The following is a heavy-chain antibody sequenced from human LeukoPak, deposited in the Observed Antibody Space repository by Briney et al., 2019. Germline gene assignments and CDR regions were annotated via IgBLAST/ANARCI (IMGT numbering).Heavy chain of an antibody. D-gene: IGHD2-15*01. V-gene: IGHV1-2*02. CDR2: INPNSGGT. J-gene: IGHJ4*02. CDR3: ARDMKNGRILYY. Sequence: ASVKVSCKASGYTFTGYYMHWVRQAPGQGLEWVGWINPNSGGTNYAQKFQGRVTMTRDTSISTAYMELSRLRSDDTAVYYCARDMKNGRILYYWGQGTLVTVSS. CDR1: GYTFTGYY.